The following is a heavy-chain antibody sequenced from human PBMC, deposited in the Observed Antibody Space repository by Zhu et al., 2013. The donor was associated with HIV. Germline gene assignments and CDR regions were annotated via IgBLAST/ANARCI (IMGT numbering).Heavy chain of an antibody. D-gene: IGHD6-25*01. CDR2: IIPIFGTI. Sequence: VSCKASGGTFNDYAITWVRQAPGQGLEWMGGIIPIFGTINYAQKFQGRVTITADKSTSTVYMEMRSLRSEDTALYYCASTPKRAVYSSGADPYYYYYGMDVWG. CDR1: GGTFNDYA. J-gene: IGHJ6*01. CDR3: ASTPKRAVYSSGADPYYYYYGMDV. V-gene: IGHV1-69*06.